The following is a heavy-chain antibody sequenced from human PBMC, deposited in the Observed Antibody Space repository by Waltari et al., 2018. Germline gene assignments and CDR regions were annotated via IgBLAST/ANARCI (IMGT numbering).Heavy chain of an antibody. Sequence: EVQLVESGGGLVQHGRSLRLSCAASGFTFDDYAMHWVRQAPGKGLEWVSGISWNSGSIGYADSVKGRFTISRDNAKNSLYLQMNSLRAEDTALYYCAKDGGSYYFDYWGQGTLVTVSS. J-gene: IGHJ4*02. V-gene: IGHV3-9*01. D-gene: IGHD3-10*01. CDR1: GFTFDDYA. CDR2: ISWNSGSI. CDR3: AKDGGSYYFDY.